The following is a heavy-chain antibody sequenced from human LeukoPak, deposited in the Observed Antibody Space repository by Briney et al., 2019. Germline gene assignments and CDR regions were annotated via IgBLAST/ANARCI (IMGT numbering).Heavy chain of an antibody. V-gene: IGHV1-2*02. CDR3: ARGSSIAAEPYYMDV. CDR2: INPNSGGT. CDR1: GYTFTGYY. J-gene: IGHJ6*03. D-gene: IGHD6-13*01. Sequence: ASVKVSCKASGYTFTGYYMHWVRPAPAQGLEWMGWINPNSGGTNYAQKFQGRVTMTRDTSISTAYMELSRLRSDDTAVYYCARGSSIAAEPYYMDVWGKGTTVTVSS.